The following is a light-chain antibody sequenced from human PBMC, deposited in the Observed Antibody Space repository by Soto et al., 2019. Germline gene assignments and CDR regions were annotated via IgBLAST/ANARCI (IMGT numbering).Light chain of an antibody. Sequence: QSALTQPASVSGSPGQSITISCTGTSSDVGGYNYVSWYQQHPGKAPKLMIYEVSNRPSGVSNRFSGSKSGNTASLTISVLQAEDEADYYCSSYTSNSTLYVFGTGTKLTVL. CDR2: EVS. V-gene: IGLV2-14*01. J-gene: IGLJ1*01. CDR3: SSYTSNSTLYV. CDR1: SSDVGGYNY.